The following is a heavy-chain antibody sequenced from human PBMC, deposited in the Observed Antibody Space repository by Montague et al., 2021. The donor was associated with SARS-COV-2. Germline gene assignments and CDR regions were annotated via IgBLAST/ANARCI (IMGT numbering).Heavy chain of an antibody. J-gene: IGHJ3*02. Sequence: SLRLSCAASGFTFRSYCMHWVRQAPGQGPVWVSLITSDGTNKHYADSVKGRFTISRDNSKNTLYLQMNSLRAEDTAVYYCANDDPLLKDAFDIWGQGTMVTVSS. CDR1: GFTFRSYC. CDR2: ITSDGTNK. CDR3: ANDDPLLKDAFDI. V-gene: IGHV3-30*18.